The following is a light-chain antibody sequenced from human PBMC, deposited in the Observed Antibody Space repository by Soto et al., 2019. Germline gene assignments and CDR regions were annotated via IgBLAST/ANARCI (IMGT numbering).Light chain of an antibody. CDR2: LGS. CDR3: MQALQTPRT. CDR1: QSLLHSNGYNY. Sequence: DIVMTQSPLSLPVTPGEPASISCRSSQSLLHSNGYNYLLWYLQKPGQSPHLLIYLGSYRASGVPDRFSGSGSGSEFTLKISRVEAEDVGVYYCMQALQTPRTFGLGTKVE. V-gene: IGKV2-28*01. J-gene: IGKJ1*01.